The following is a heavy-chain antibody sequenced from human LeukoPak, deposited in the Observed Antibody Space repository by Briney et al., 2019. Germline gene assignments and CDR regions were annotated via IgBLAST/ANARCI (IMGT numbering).Heavy chain of an antibody. CDR1: GGTFSSYA. Sequence: SVKASCKASGGTFSSYAISWVRQAPGQGLEWMGRIIPILGIANYAQKFQGRVTITADKSTSTAYMELSSLRSEDTAVYYCASGYYDSSGYWSAEYFQHWGQGTLVTVSS. V-gene: IGHV1-69*04. CDR2: IIPILGIA. CDR3: ASGYYDSSGYWSAEYFQH. D-gene: IGHD3-22*01. J-gene: IGHJ1*01.